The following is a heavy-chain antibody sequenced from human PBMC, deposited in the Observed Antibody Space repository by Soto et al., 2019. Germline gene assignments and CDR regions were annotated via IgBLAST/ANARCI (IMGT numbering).Heavy chain of an antibody. CDR1: GGSISSYY. V-gene: IGHV4-59*12. D-gene: IGHD4-4*01. J-gene: IGHJ4*02. Sequence: SETLSLTCTVSGGSISSYYWSWIRQPPGKGLEWIGYIYHSGSTNYNPSLKSRVTISVDRSKNQFSLKLSSVTAADTAVYYCARGELTVTPYYFDYWGQGTLVTVSS. CDR2: IYHSGST. CDR3: ARGELTVTPYYFDY.